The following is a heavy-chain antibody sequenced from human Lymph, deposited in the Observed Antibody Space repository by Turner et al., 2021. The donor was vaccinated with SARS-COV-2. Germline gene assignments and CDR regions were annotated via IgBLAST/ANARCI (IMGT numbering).Heavy chain of an antibody. V-gene: IGHV3-53*01. CDR2: IYSGVST. CDR1: GFTVSYNY. Sequence: EVQLVESGGGLIQPGGSLSLSCAASGFTVSYNYMTWVRQAPGKGLEWVSVIYSGVSTYYADSVKGRFTISRDSSKNTLYLQMNSLRAEYTAVYYCARDLMEVGGMDVWGQGTTVTVSS. J-gene: IGHJ6*02. D-gene: IGHD3-3*01. CDR3: ARDLMEVGGMDV.